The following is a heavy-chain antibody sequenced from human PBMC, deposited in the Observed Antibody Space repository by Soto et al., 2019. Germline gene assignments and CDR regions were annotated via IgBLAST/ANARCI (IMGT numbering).Heavy chain of an antibody. CDR2: IYYSGST. V-gene: IGHV4-39*01. CDR1: GGSISSGGYY. Sequence: PSETLSLTCTVSGGSISSGGYYWGWIRQPPGKGLEWIGTIYYSGSTYYNPSLKSRVTISVDTSKNQFSLKLSSVTAADTPVYYWAPSNWFDPWAQGTLVTVSS. J-gene: IGHJ5*02. CDR3: APSNWFDP.